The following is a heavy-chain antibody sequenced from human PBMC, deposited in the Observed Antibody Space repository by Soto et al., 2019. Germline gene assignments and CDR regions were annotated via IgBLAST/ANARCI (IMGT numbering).Heavy chain of an antibody. CDR2: IIPIFGTA. D-gene: IGHD6-19*01. J-gene: IGHJ2*01. V-gene: IGHV1-69*01. CDR1: GGTFSSYA. CDR3: ARDPRLAHSYWYFDL. Sequence: QVQLVQSGAEVKKPGSSVKVSCKASGGTFSSYAISWVRQAPGQGLEWMGGIIPIFGTANYAQKFQGRATITADESTSTAYMELSSLRSEYTAVYYCARDPRLAHSYWYFDLWGRGTLVTVSS.